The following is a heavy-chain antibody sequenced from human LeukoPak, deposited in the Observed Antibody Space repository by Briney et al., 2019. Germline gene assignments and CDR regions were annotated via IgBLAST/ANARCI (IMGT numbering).Heavy chain of an antibody. CDR3: AKDLLSLGC. D-gene: IGHD2/OR15-2a*01. Sequence: GGSLRLSCAASEFTFSSYGMSWVRQAPGKGLEWVSSISSSGGNTYYADSVKGRFTISRDNSKNTLYLQMNSLGAEDTAVYYCAKDLLSLGCWGQGTLVTVSS. CDR1: EFTFSSYG. CDR2: ISSSGGNT. J-gene: IGHJ4*02. V-gene: IGHV3-23*01.